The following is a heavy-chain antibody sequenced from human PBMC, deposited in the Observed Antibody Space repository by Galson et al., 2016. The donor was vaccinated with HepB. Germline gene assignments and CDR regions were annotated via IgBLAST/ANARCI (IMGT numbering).Heavy chain of an antibody. Sequence: SLRLSCAASGFTFSSAWMSWVRQAPGKGLEWVGRIKSKTDGGTTDYAAPVKGRFTISRDESQNTLYLQMNSLKTEDTAVYYCVKGSEWELRVNFYYYYMDVWGKGTTVTVSS. CDR2: IKSKTDGGTT. V-gene: IGHV3-15*01. CDR1: GFTFSSAW. D-gene: IGHD1-26*01. CDR3: VKGSEWELRVNFYYYYMDV. J-gene: IGHJ6*03.